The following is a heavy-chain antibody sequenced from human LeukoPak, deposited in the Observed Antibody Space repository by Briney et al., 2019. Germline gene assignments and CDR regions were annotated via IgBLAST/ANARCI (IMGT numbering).Heavy chain of an antibody. Sequence: PGGSLRLSCATSGFTFGSYWLYWVRQAPGKGLEWVAYIKQDVSEKYYVDSVKGRFTISRDNAKKSLYLQMNSLRVEDTAVYYCALGFWNQIDYWGQGTLVTVSS. J-gene: IGHJ4*02. CDR3: ALGFWNQIDY. V-gene: IGHV3-7*01. CDR2: IKQDVSEK. CDR1: GFTFGSYW. D-gene: IGHD1-1*01.